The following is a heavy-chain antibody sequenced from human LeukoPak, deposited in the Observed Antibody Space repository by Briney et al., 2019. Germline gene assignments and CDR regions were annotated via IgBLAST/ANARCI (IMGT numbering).Heavy chain of an antibody. J-gene: IGHJ3*02. V-gene: IGHV7-4-1*02. CDR3: ARDLTPCIAVVGGSDWDAFDI. CDR1: GYIFTSYA. CDR2: INTNTGNP. D-gene: IGHD6-19*01. Sequence: ASVKVSCKASGYIFTSYAMNWVRQAPGQGLEWMGWINTNTGNPTYAQGFTGRFVFSLDTSVSTAYLQISSLKAEDTAVYYCARDLTPCIAVVGGSDWDAFDIWGQGTMVTVSS.